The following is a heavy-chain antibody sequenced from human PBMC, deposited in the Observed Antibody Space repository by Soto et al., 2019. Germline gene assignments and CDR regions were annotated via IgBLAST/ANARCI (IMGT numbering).Heavy chain of an antibody. J-gene: IGHJ4*02. V-gene: IGHV3-30*18. Sequence: GRSLRRSCGTSGFTFSSHSRHGVRQAPGEGLVWVATISLDGSNEYYADSVKGRFTISRDNTKNALYLQVNSLRPDDTAVYYCAKEREVISLGGVSCFDYWGQGT. CDR3: AKEREVISLGGVSCFDY. D-gene: IGHD3-16*01. CDR2: ISLDGSNE. CDR1: GFTFSSHS.